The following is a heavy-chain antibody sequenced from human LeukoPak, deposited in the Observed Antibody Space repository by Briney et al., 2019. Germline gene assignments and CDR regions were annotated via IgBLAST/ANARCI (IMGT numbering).Heavy chain of an antibody. CDR1: GYSFTTYW. V-gene: IGHV5-51*01. D-gene: IGHD3-3*01. Sequence: GESLKISCKASGYSFTTYWIGWVRQVPGKGLEWVGIIYPADSTAKYSPSFQGQVTISADKSISTAYLQWSSLKASDTAMYYCARLGVLRFLEWFPRFFDYWGQGTLVTVSS. J-gene: IGHJ4*02. CDR2: IYPADSTA. CDR3: ARLGVLRFLEWFPRFFDY.